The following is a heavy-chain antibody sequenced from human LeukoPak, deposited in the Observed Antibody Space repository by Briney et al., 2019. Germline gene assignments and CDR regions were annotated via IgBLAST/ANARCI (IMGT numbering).Heavy chain of an antibody. V-gene: IGHV4-59*08. D-gene: IGHD1-26*01. J-gene: IGHJ4*02. CDR1: GGSISTYF. Sequence: SETLSLSCTVSGGSISTYFWSWIRQPPGKGLEWIGHIYYSGSTTYNPSLKSRVTISVDASKNQFSLKLSSVTAADTAVYYCARHKTGGTYPLDYWGQGTLVTVSS. CDR2: IYYSGST. CDR3: ARHKTGGTYPLDY.